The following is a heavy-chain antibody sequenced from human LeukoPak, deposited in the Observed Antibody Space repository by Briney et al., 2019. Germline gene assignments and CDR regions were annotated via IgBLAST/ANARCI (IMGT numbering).Heavy chain of an antibody. CDR1: GFTFSNAW. Sequence: GGSLRLSCAAPGFTFSNAWMNWVRQAPGKGLEWVGRIKSKTDGGTTDYAAPVKGRFTISRDDSKNTLYLQMNSLKTEDTAVYYCTTDSSGWYIPSFDYWGQGTLVTVSS. CDR3: TTDSSGWYIPSFDY. D-gene: IGHD6-19*01. V-gene: IGHV3-15*07. CDR2: IKSKTDGGTT. J-gene: IGHJ4*02.